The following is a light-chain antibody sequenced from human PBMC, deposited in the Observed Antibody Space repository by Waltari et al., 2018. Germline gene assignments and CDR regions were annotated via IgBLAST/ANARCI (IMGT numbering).Light chain of an antibody. CDR3: MQALQTPWT. Sequence: DIVMTQSPLSLPVTPGEPSSISCRSSQSLLHSNGYNYLDWYLQKSGQSPQLLIYLGSNPASGVPDRFSGSGSGTDFTLKISRVEAEDVGVYYCMQALQTPWTFGQGTKVEIK. V-gene: IGKV2-28*01. CDR1: QSLLHSNGYNY. J-gene: IGKJ1*01. CDR2: LGS.